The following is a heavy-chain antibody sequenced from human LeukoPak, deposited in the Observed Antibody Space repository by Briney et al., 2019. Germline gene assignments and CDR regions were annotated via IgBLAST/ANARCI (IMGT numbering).Heavy chain of an antibody. V-gene: IGHV1-18*01. CDR1: GYTFTSYG. Sequence: ASVKVSCKASGYTFTSYGISWVRQAPGQGLEWMGYIITYNGNTNYAQKLKGRVTMTTDTSTSTAYMELRSLRSDDTAVYYCARDTKRSRARWENLGIDPWGQGTLVTVSS. CDR3: ARDTKRSRARWENLGIDP. J-gene: IGHJ5*02. D-gene: IGHD3-16*01. CDR2: IITYNGNT.